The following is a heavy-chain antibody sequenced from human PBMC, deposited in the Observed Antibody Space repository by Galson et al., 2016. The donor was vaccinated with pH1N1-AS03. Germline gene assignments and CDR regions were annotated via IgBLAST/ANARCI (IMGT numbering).Heavy chain of an antibody. J-gene: IGHJ4*02. CDR3: ARLPVSATDPLYYFDL. D-gene: IGHD2-15*01. CDR2: IHPSDSDI. CDR1: GYSFISYW. V-gene: IGHV5-51*01. Sequence: QSGAEVKKPGESLKISCKGSGYSFISYWIGWVRQMPGKGLELLGIIHPSDSDIRYSPSFQGQITISVDKTITTAFLQWTSLKPSDPGMYYCARLPVSATDPLYYFDLWGQGTLVTVSS.